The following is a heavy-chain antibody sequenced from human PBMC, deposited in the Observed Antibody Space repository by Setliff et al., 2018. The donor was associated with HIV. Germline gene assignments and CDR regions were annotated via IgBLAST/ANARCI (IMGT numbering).Heavy chain of an antibody. CDR1: GYSFSDYW. J-gene: IGHJ1*01. V-gene: IGHV5-51*01. D-gene: IGHD1-1*01. CDR2: FYPGDFDT. Sequence: PGESLKISCKGYGYSFSDYWIGWVRQMPGKGLEWMGIFYPGDFDTRKRPSFEGQVTMSGDKSISTAYLQWSSLKASDTAIYYCARDSNAPYFQHWGPGTLVTVSS. CDR3: ARDSNAPYFQH.